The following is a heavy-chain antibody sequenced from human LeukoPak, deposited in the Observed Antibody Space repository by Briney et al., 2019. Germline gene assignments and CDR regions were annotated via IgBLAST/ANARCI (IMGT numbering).Heavy chain of an antibody. D-gene: IGHD4-23*01. CDR3: ARDLGKGRYFDL. J-gene: IGHJ4*02. Sequence: PGGSLRLSCAASGFTFSSYGMHWVRQAPGKGLEWVAVISYDGSNKYYADSVKGRFTISRDNSRNTLYLQVNSLRAEDTAVYYCARDLGKGRYFDLWGQGTLVTVSS. V-gene: IGHV3-30*03. CDR1: GFTFSSYG. CDR2: ISYDGSNK.